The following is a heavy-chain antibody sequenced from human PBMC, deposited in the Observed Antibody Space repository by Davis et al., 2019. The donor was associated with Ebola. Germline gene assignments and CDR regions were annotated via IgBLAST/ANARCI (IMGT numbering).Heavy chain of an antibody. CDR1: GYTFTSYG. D-gene: IGHD6-19*01. V-gene: IGHV1-18*01. CDR2: ISAYNGNT. CDR3: ARDGFIAVAGYYFDY. J-gene: IGHJ4*02. Sequence: AASVKVSCKASGYTFTSYGISWVRQAPGQGLEWMGWISAYNGNTYYAQKLQGRVTMTTDTSTSTAYMELRSLRSDDTAVYYCARDGFIAVAGYYFDYWGQGTLVTVSS.